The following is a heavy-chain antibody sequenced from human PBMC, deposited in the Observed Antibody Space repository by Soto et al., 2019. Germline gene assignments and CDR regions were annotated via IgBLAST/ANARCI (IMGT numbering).Heavy chain of an antibody. CDR2: INSDGSST. CDR3: ARVPWLLPALDY. Sequence: EVQLVESGGGLVQPGGSLRLSCAASGFTFSSYWMHWVRQAPGKGLVWVSGINSDGSSTSYADSVKGRFTISRDNAKNTLYLQMNSLRAEDTAVYYCARVPWLLPALDYWGQGTLVTVSS. V-gene: IGHV3-74*01. J-gene: IGHJ4*02. CDR1: GFTFSSYW. D-gene: IGHD3-22*01.